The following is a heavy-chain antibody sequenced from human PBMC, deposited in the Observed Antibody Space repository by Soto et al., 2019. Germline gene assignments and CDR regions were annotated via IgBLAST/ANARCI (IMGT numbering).Heavy chain of an antibody. Sequence: CGPLILSCSAAGWPFPRYWLNWVLDSPVKGLEWVSSISSTTNYIYYGDSMKGRFTISRDNAKNSLYLEMNSLRAEDTAVDYCARDTEGVDRNFDYWGQGPLAPVSS. CDR2: ISSTTNYI. J-gene: IGHJ4*02. V-gene: IGHV3-21*06. CDR3: ARDTEGVDRNFDY. CDR1: GWPFPRYW. D-gene: IGHD3-16*01.